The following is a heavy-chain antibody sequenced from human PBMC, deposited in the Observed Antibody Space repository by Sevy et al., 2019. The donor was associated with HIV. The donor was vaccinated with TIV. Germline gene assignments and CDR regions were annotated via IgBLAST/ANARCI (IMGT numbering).Heavy chain of an antibody. CDR2: ISSSSSYI. V-gene: IGHV3-21*01. CDR3: ARKYSSSYGYFDY. Sequence: GGSLRLSCAASGFTFSSYSMNWVRQAPGKGLEWVSSISSSSSYIYYADSVKGRVTNSRDNAKNSLYLQMNSLRAEDTAVYYCARKYSSSYGYFDYWGQGTLVTVSS. CDR1: GFTFSSYS. J-gene: IGHJ4*02. D-gene: IGHD6-6*01.